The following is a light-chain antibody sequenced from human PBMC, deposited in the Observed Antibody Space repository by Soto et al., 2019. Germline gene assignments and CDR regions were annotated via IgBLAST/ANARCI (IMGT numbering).Light chain of an antibody. J-gene: IGKJ1*01. V-gene: IGKV3-15*01. CDR3: QQYNNWPRT. Sequence: EIVMTQSPATLSLSPGERATLSCRASQSINSNLAWYQQKPGQAPRLFMFRASSRATGIPARFSGSGSGTEFTLTISSLQSEDFAVYYCQQYNNWPRTFGQGTKVDIK. CDR2: RAS. CDR1: QSINSN.